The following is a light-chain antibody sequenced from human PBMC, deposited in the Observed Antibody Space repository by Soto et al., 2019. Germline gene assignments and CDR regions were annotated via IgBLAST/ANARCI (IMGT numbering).Light chain of an antibody. Sequence: IQMTQSPSSLSASVGDRVTITCRASQSVRTYLNWYQHKPGRAPHLLIYGATSSQSGVPSRFSGGGSGTDFTLTISSLQPEDVATYYCQQSYIIPHNFGGGTRVEIK. V-gene: IGKV1-39*01. CDR3: QQSYIIPHN. CDR2: GAT. CDR1: QSVRTY. J-gene: IGKJ4*01.